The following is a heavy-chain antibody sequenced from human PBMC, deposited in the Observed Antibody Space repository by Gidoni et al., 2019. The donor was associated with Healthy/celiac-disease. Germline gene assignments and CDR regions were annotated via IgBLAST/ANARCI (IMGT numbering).Heavy chain of an antibody. V-gene: IGHV3-23*01. CDR3: AKGRLMITFGGDYDY. D-gene: IGHD3-16*01. J-gene: IGHJ4*02. CDR1: GFPFSSYA. CDR2: ISGSGGST. Sequence: EVQLLESGGGLVQPGGSLRLSCAASGFPFSSYAMSWVRQAPGKGLEWVSAISGSGGSTYYADSVKGRFTISRDNSKNTLYLQMNSLRAEDTAVYYCAKGRLMITFGGDYDYWGQGTLVTVSS.